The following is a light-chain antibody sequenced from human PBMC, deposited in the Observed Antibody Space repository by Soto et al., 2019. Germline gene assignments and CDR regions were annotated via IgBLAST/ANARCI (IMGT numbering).Light chain of an antibody. J-gene: IGKJ4*01. CDR2: DAS. V-gene: IGKV3-11*01. Sequence: IVWPQSPGTLSLSPGERATLSCRTSQSVSSNYLAWYQQKPGQAPRLLIYDASNRATGIPARFSGSGSGTDFTLTISSLEPEDFAVYYCQQRSNWPPITFGGGTKV. CDR1: QSVSSNY. CDR3: QQRSNWPPIT.